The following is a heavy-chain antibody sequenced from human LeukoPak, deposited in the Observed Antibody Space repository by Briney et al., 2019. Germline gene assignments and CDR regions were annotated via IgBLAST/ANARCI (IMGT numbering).Heavy chain of an antibody. CDR2: IYTSGST. CDR1: GGSISSYY. J-gene: IGHJ5*02. V-gene: IGHV4-4*09. Sequence: SETLSLTCTVSGGSISSYYWSWIRQPPGKGLEWIGYIYTSGSTNHNPSLKSRVTISVDTSKNQFSLKLSSVTAADTAVYYCARGYCSSTSCFDPWGQGTLVTVSS. CDR3: ARGYCSSTSCFDP. D-gene: IGHD2-2*01.